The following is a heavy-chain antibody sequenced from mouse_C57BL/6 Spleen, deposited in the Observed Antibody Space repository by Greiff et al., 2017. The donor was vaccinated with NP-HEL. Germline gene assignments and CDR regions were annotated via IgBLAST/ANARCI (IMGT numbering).Heavy chain of an antibody. D-gene: IGHD2-10*01. V-gene: IGHV1-80*01. CDR1: GYAFSSYW. CDR3: ARPGLLRGGFAY. Sequence: QVQLQQSGAELVKPGASVKISCKASGYAFSSYWMNWVKQRPGKGLEWIGQIYPGDGDTNYNGKFKGKATLTADKSSSTAYMQRSSLTSEDSAVYFCARPGLLRGGFAYWGQGTLVTVSA. CDR2: IYPGDGDT. J-gene: IGHJ3*01.